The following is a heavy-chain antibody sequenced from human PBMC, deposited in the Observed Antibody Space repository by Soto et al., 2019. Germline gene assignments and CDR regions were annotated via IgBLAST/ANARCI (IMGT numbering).Heavy chain of an antibody. CDR1: GITFSRCL. CDR3: ARDPLSYGDYAQTYWYFDL. D-gene: IGHD4-17*01. Sequence: GSLRLSCGASGITFSRCLMSWVRQAPGKGLEWVASISQDGTDTDYVDSVKGRFAISREHPKNSLYLQMNSLRADDTAVYYCARDPLSYGDYAQTYWYFDLWGRGTRVTVSS. CDR2: ISQDGTDT. V-gene: IGHV3-7*01. J-gene: IGHJ2*01.